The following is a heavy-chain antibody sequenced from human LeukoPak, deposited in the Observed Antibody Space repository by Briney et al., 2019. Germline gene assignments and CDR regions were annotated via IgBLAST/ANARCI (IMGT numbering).Heavy chain of an antibody. J-gene: IGHJ3*02. Sequence: PSETLSLTCNVSGVSISDYYWSWIRQPPGQGLEWIGYTYYDGSTNYNPSLNSRVTLSVDTSKSQLFLTLTSVTAADTAFYYCVRDSRGYAFDIWGQGTMVTVSS. CDR3: VRDSRGYAFDI. D-gene: IGHD3-10*01. CDR1: GVSISDYY. V-gene: IGHV4-59*01. CDR2: TYYDGST.